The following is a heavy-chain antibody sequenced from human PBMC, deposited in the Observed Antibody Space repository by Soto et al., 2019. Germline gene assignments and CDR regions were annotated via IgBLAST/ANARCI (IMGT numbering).Heavy chain of an antibody. D-gene: IGHD3-10*01. CDR2: FDPEDGET. Sequence: VASVKVSCKVSGYTLTELSMHWVRQAPGKGLEWMGGFDPEDGETIYAQKFQGRVTMTTDTSTNTAYMELRSLRSDDTAVYYCARDHYTITDVWGQGTTVTVS. CDR1: GYTLTELS. CDR3: ARDHYTITDV. J-gene: IGHJ6*01. V-gene: IGHV1-24*01.